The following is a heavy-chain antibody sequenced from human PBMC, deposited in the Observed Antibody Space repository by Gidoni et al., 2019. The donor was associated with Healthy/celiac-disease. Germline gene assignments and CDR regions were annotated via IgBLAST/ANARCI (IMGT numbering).Heavy chain of an antibody. CDR3: ARGLYGSYYYGMDV. CDR1: GGSFSGYY. Sequence: QVQLQQWGAGLLKPSETLSLTCAVYGGSFSGYYWSWIRQPPGKGLEWIGEINHSGSTNYNPSLKSRVTISVDTSKNQFSLKLSSVTAADTAVYYCARGLYGSYYYGMDVWGQGTTVTVSS. CDR2: INHSGST. J-gene: IGHJ6*02. D-gene: IGHD3-10*01. V-gene: IGHV4-34*01.